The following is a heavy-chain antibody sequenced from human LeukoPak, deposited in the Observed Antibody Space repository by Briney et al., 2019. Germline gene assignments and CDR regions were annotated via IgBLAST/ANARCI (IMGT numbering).Heavy chain of an antibody. CDR1: GESFKTYY. Sequence: SETLSLTCTIYGESFKTYYGLWVRQPPGKGLEWIGEISHSGITNYNPSLKSRVTLSVDMSKNQFSLRLSSVTAADTAMYYCARDGGPNSYWFDPWGQGALVSVSS. V-gene: IGHV4-34*01. CDR3: ARDGGPNSYWFDP. J-gene: IGHJ5*02. D-gene: IGHD4-23*01. CDR2: ISHSGIT.